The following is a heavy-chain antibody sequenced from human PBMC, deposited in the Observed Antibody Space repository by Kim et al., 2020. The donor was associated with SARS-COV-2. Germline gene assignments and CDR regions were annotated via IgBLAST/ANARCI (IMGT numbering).Heavy chain of an antibody. CDR1: GGTFSSYA. CDR3: ARWPPPPHDFWSGYYTYYYYGMDV. CDR2: IIPIFGTA. J-gene: IGHJ6*02. V-gene: IGHV1-69*13. D-gene: IGHD3-3*01. Sequence: SVKVSCKASGGTFSSYAISWVRQAPGQGLEWMGGIIPIFGTANYAQKFQGRVTITADESTSTAYMELSSLRSEDTAVYYCARWPPPPHDFWSGYYTYYYYGMDVWGQGTTVTVSS.